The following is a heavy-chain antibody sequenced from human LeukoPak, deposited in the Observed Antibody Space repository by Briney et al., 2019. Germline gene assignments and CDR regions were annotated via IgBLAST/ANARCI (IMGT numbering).Heavy chain of an antibody. CDR1: GFTFSSYW. V-gene: IGHV3-7*02. CDR3: ARASYDILTGYSPDAFDI. D-gene: IGHD3-9*01. Sequence: GGSLRLSCAASGFTFSSYWMSWVRQAPGKGLEWVANIKQDGSEKYYVDSVKGRFTISRDNAKNSLYLQMNSLRAEDTAVYYCARASYDILTGYSPDAFDIWGQGTMVTVSS. J-gene: IGHJ3*02. CDR2: IKQDGSEK.